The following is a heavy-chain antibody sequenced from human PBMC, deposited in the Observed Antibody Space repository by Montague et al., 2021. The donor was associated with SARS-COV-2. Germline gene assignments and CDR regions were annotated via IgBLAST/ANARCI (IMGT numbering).Heavy chain of an antibody. CDR3: ARGALFYDSSGYYSDAFDI. J-gene: IGHJ3*02. CDR1: GGSISSYY. CDR2: IYTSGST. Sequence: ETLSLTCTVSGGSISSYYWNWIRQSAGKGLEWIGRIYTSGSTNYDPSLKSRVTMSVDTSKNQFSLKLSSVTAADTAVYYCARGALFYDSSGYYSDAFDIWGQGTMVTVS. D-gene: IGHD3-22*01. V-gene: IGHV4-4*07.